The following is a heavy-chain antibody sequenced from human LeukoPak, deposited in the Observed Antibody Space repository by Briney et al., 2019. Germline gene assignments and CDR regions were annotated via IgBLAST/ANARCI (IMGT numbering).Heavy chain of an antibody. CDR1: GGSISSSY. Sequence: SETLSLTCTVSGGSISSSYWSWIRQPPGKGLEWIGYIYYTGNTNYNPSLNRRITMSVDTSKNQFSLKLSSVTAADTAVYYCARRQQTNYYYYMDVWGKGTTVTVSS. D-gene: IGHD1-1*01. V-gene: IGHV4-59*08. CDR3: ARRQQTNYYYYMDV. J-gene: IGHJ6*03. CDR2: IYYTGNT.